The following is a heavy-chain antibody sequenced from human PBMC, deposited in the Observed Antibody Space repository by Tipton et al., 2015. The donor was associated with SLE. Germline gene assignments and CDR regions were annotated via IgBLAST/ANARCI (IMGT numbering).Heavy chain of an antibody. CDR1: GFTFSSYG. V-gene: IGHV3-30*18. CDR2: ISNDGINT. CDR3: AKDFEITARPSFYFDS. Sequence: RSLRLSCAASGFTFSSYGMHWVRQAPGKGLEWVAVISNDGINTYYVDSVKDRFTISRDNSKNTLYLQMNSLRTEDTAVYYCAKDFEITARPSFYFDSWGQGTLVTVSS. J-gene: IGHJ4*02. D-gene: IGHD6-6*01.